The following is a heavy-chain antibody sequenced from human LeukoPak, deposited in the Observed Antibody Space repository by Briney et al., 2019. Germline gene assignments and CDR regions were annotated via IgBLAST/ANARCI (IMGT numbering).Heavy chain of an antibody. D-gene: IGHD3-10*01. V-gene: IGHV1-18*01. CDR3: ARVGYYGSGSYYISRWFDP. J-gene: IGHJ5*02. CDR1: GYTFTSYG. CDR2: ISAYNGNT. Sequence: GASVKVSCKASGYTFTSYGISWVRQAPGQGLEWMGWISAYNGNTNYAQKLQGRVTMTTDTSTSTAYMELRSLRSDDTAVYYRARVGYYGSGSYYISRWFDPWGQGTLVTVSS.